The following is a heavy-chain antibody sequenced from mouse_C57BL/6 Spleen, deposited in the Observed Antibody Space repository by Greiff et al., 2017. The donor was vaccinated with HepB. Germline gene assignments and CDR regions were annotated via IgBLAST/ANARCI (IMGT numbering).Heavy chain of an antibody. D-gene: IGHD2-3*01. Sequence: QVQLQQPGAELVRPGSSVKLSCKASGYTFTSYWMDWVKQRPGPGLEWIGNIYPSDSETHYNQKFKDKATLTVDKSSSTAYMQLSSLTSEDSAVYYCATIYDGYYGGFYYFDYWGQGTTLTVSS. J-gene: IGHJ2*01. V-gene: IGHV1-61*01. CDR1: GYTFTSYW. CDR2: IYPSDSET. CDR3: ATIYDGYYGGFYYFDY.